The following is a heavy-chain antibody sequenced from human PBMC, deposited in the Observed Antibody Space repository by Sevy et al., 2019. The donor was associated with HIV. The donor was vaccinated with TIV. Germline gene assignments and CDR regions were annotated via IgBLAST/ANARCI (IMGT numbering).Heavy chain of an antibody. J-gene: IGHJ4*02. V-gene: IGHV3-30*04. CDR2: ISHDEIHN. D-gene: IGHD3-16*01. Sequence: GGSLRLSCTAYGFTFSNYAVHWVRQAPGKGLEWVAIISHDEIHNDFADSVRGRFSISRDTSKNTIYLQMNSLRPEDTAVYYCARDLPHLLPWELSRGSDFWGQGTLVTVSS. CDR1: GFTFSNYA. CDR3: ARDLPHLLPWELSRGSDF.